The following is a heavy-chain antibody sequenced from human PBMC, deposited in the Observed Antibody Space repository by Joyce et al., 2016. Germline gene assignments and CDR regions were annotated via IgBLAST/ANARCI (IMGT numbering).Heavy chain of an antibody. J-gene: IGHJ4*02. CDR2: IRSKAYGGTT. CDR1: GFTFGDCA. CDR3: TRACGGSCFDY. Sequence: EVQLVESGGGLVQPGRSLRLSCTGSGFTFGDCAMSWVRQATRKGVGWVGFIRSKAYGGTTEYASSVKGRFTISRDDSKSIAYLQMNSLKTEDTAVYYCTRACGGSCFDYWGQGTLVTVSS. D-gene: IGHD2-15*01. V-gene: IGHV3-49*04.